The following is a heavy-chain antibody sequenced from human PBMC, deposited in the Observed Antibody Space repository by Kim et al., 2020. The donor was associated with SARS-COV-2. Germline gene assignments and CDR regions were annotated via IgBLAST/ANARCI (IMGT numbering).Heavy chain of an antibody. CDR2: IYYSGST. D-gene: IGHD2-15*01. J-gene: IGHJ5*02. V-gene: IGHV4-59*13. Sequence: SETLSLTCTVSGGSISSYYWSWIRQPPGKGLEWIGDIYYSGSTNYNPSLKSRVTISVDTSKNQFSLKLSSVTAADTAVYYCARVRCSGGRCYSWTWFDPWGQGPLVTVSS. CDR1: GGSISSYY. CDR3: ARVRCSGGRCYSWTWFDP.